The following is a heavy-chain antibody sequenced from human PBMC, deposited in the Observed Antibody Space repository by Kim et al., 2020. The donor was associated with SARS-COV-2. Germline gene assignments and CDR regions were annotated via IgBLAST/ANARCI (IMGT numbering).Heavy chain of an antibody. J-gene: IGHJ6*02. CDR1: GFTFSNAW. CDR2: IKSKTDGGTT. V-gene: IGHV3-15*01. D-gene: IGHD4-17*01. Sequence: GGSLRLSCAASGFTFSNAWMSWVRQAPGKGLEWVGRIKSKTDGGTTDYAAPMKGRFTISRDDSKNTLYLQMNSLKTEDTAVYYCTTLYYGDRRIYYYYGMDVWGQGTTVTVSS. CDR3: TTLYYGDRRIYYYYGMDV.